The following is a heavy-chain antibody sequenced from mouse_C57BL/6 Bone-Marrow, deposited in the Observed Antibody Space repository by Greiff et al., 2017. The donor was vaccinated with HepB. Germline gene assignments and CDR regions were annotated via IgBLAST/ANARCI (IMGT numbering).Heavy chain of an antibody. CDR2: ISYDGSN. CDR3: ARRDYYGLWAMDY. V-gene: IGHV3-6*01. D-gene: IGHD1-1*01. J-gene: IGHJ4*01. Sequence: EVKLQESGPGLVKPSQSLSLTCSVTGYSITSGYYWNWIRQFPGNKLEWMGYISYDGSNNYNPSLKNRISITRDTSKNQFFLKLNSVTTEDTATYYCARRDYYGLWAMDYWGQGTSVTVSS. CDR1: GYSITSGYY.